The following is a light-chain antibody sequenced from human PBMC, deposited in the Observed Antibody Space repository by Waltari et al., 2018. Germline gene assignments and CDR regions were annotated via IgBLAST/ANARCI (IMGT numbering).Light chain of an antibody. CDR3: ATWDGSLTAWV. Sequence: QSVLTQPPSASGTPGQRVTISCSGSSSNIGRNYVYWYQQFPGTAPQLLVYRNNERPSGVPDRTSGSKSGTSASLAISGLRSEDEADYYCATWDGSLTAWVFGGGTKLTVL. CDR2: RNN. J-gene: IGLJ3*02. CDR1: SSNIGRNY. V-gene: IGLV1-47*01.